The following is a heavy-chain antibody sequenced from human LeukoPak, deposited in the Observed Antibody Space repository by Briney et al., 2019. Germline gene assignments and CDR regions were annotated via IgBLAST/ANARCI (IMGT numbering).Heavy chain of an antibody. J-gene: IGHJ4*02. V-gene: IGHV3-23*01. CDR2: IGAGGTFT. D-gene: IGHD4-11*01. CDR1: GFTFSSYA. CDR3: AEDLDYTTYGYYFDY. Sequence: GGSLRLSCTASGFTFSSYAMNWVRQAPGKGLEWVSGIGAGGTFTYYADSVKGRFTISRDNSRNTLYLQMNSLRADDTAVYYCAEDLDYTTYGYYFDYWGQGTLVTVSS.